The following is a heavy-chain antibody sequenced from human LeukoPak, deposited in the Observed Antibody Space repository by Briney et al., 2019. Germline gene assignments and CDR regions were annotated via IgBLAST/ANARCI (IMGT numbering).Heavy chain of an antibody. V-gene: IGHV1-46*01. Sequence: ASVKVSCKASGYTFTSYYMHWVRQAPGQGLEGMGIINPSGGSTSYAQKFQGRVTMTRDTSTSTVYMELSSLRSEDTAVYYCARIVVEDYYGMDVWGQGTTVTVSS. D-gene: IGHD2-21*01. CDR2: INPSGGST. CDR1: GYTFTSYY. J-gene: IGHJ6*02. CDR3: ARIVVEDYYGMDV.